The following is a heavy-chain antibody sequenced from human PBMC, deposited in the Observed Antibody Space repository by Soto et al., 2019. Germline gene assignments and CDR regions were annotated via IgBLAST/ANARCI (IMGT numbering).Heavy chain of an antibody. Sequence: QVQLQQSGPGLVKPSETLSLTCTVSDGSLSPNYWSWVRQSPGKGLEWIGYIYYAGTTTYNPSLKSRITISLDTSQNEASLKLSSVTAADTAVYYCARLGAYYQALDSWGRGTLVTVSS. D-gene: IGHD3-22*01. CDR2: IYYAGTT. V-gene: IGHV4-59*08. CDR3: ARLGAYYQALDS. J-gene: IGHJ4*02. CDR1: DGSLSPNY.